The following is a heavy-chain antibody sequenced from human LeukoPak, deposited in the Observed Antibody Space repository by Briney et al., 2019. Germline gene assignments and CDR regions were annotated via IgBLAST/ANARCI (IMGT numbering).Heavy chain of an antibody. CDR2: TYYRSKWYN. D-gene: IGHD3-10*01. J-gene: IGHJ5*02. V-gene: IGHV6-1*01. Sequence: SQTLSLTCAISGDSVSSNSAAWNWIRQSSSRGLEWLGRTYYRSKWYNEYAVSVKSRVTINPHTSKNQFSLQLNSVPPEDTAVYYCARGYGSGSYYFWFDPWGQGTLVTVSS. CDR3: ARGYGSGSYYFWFDP. CDR1: GDSVSSNSAA.